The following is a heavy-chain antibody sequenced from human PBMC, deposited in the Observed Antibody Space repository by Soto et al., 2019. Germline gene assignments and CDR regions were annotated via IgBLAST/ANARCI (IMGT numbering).Heavy chain of an antibody. V-gene: IGHV4-34*01. Sequence: SETLSLTCAVYGGSFSGYYWSWIRQPPGKGLEWIGEINHSGSTNYNPSLKSRVTISVDTSKNQFSLKLSSVTAADTAVYYCARGLLVATTTEYYYYYYMDVWGKGTTVTVSS. D-gene: IGHD5-12*01. J-gene: IGHJ6*03. CDR1: GGSFSGYY. CDR2: INHSGST. CDR3: ARGLLVATTTEYYYYYYMDV.